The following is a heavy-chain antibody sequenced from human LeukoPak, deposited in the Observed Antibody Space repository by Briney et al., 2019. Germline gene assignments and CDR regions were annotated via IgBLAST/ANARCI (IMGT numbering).Heavy chain of an antibody. CDR1: GFTVSGTY. CDR2: TYTGGTT. J-gene: IGHJ3*02. V-gene: IGHV3-53*01. D-gene: IGHD1-26*01. Sequence: GGSLRLSCAASGFTVSGTYMTWVRQAPGKGLEWVSMTYTGGTTYYADSVKGRFTISRDNSKNTLYLQMNSMRAEDTAVYYCASLRATDAFDIWGQGTMVTVSS. CDR3: ASLRATDAFDI.